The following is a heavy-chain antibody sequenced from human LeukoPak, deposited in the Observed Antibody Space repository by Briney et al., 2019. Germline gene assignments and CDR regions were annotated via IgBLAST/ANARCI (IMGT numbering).Heavy chain of an antibody. Sequence: GASVKVSCKASGYTFTNHYIHWVRQAPGQGLEWMGLINSGGGGTGYAQKFQGRVTLTRDTSTSTVYMELSSLRSADTAVYYCARDRRISTAGFTFDHWGQGTLVTVSS. CDR2: INSGGGGT. CDR1: GYTFTNHY. J-gene: IGHJ4*02. D-gene: IGHD6-13*01. V-gene: IGHV1-46*01. CDR3: ARDRRISTAGFTFDH.